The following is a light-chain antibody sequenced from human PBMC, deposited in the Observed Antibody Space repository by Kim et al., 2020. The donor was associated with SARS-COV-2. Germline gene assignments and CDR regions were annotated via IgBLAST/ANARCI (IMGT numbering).Light chain of an antibody. CDR3: LLTYSGIRL. CDR2: DIN. V-gene: IGLV7-46*01. CDR1: AGPVTSGHY. J-gene: IGLJ2*01. Sequence: QAVVTQEPSLTVSPGGTVTLTCGSSAGPVTSGHYPYWFQQKPGQAPRTLIYDINNRNAWTPARFSGSLPGGKAALTLSGAQPEDEADYFCLLTYSGIRLFGGGTQRTVL.